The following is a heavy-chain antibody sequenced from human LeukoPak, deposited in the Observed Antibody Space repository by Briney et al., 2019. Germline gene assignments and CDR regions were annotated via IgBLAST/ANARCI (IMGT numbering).Heavy chain of an antibody. J-gene: IGHJ6*03. CDR2: IYTSGST. Sequence: SETLSLTCTVSGGSISSGSYYWSWIRQPAGKGLEWIGRIYTSGSTNYNPSLKSRVTISVDTSKNQFSLKLSSVTAADTAVYYCAREVSDIVVVPAAIFRYYYYMDVWGEGTTVTISS. V-gene: IGHV4-61*02. CDR1: GGSISSGSYY. CDR3: AREVSDIVVVPAAIFRYYYYMDV. D-gene: IGHD2-2*01.